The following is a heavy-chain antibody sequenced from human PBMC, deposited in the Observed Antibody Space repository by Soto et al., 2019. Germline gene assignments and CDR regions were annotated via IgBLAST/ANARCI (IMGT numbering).Heavy chain of an antibody. CDR2: INHGGSI. CDR3: ARGSQWLDY. D-gene: IGHD6-19*01. CDR1: SGSFSGYY. Sequence: TSETLSLTCAVYSGSFSGYYWSWIRQPPGKGLEWIGEINHGGSIHYNPSLKSRVTISADTSKNQFSLNLRSLTAADTAVYYCARGSQWLDYWGQGALVTVSS. J-gene: IGHJ4*02. V-gene: IGHV4-34*01.